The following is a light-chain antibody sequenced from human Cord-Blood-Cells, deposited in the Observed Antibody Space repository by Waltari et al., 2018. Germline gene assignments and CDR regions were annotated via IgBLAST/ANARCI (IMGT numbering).Light chain of an antibody. CDR2: DVS. CDR3: CSYAGSYTLV. J-gene: IGLJ3*02. V-gene: IGLV2-11*01. Sequence: QSALTQPRSVSGSPGQSVTISCTVTSRDVGGYNYFSWYHQHPGKPPKLMIYDVSKRPSGVPDRFSGSKSGNTASLTISGLQAEDEADYYCCSYAGSYTLVFGGGTKLTVL. CDR1: SRDVGGYNY.